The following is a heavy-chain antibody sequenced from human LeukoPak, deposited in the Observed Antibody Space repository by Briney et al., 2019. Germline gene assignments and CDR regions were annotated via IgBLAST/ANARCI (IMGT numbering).Heavy chain of an antibody. J-gene: IGHJ4*02. Sequence: SGGSLRLSCAASGFTVSSNYMSWVRQAPGKGLEWVSAIHKTGDYTYYTDSVKGRFTISRDNSKNMLYLEMNSLRDEDTAIYYCAKELGHALPFDYWGQGTLVTVSS. V-gene: IGHV3-53*01. CDR2: IHKTGDYT. CDR1: GFTVSSNY. D-gene: IGHD2-2*01. CDR3: AKELGHALPFDY.